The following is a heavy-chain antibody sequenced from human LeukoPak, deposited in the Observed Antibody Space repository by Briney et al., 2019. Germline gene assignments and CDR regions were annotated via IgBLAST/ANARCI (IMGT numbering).Heavy chain of an antibody. V-gene: IGHV3-72*01. Sequence: AWGSLRLSCAASGFTFSDHYMDWVRQAPGKGLEWVGRTRNKANSYTTEYAASVKGRFTISRDDSKNSLYLQMNSLKTEDTAVYYCARDLGRGSGYWGQGTLVTVSS. D-gene: IGHD3-10*01. CDR3: ARDLGRGSGY. CDR1: GFTFSDHY. J-gene: IGHJ4*02. CDR2: TRNKANSYTT.